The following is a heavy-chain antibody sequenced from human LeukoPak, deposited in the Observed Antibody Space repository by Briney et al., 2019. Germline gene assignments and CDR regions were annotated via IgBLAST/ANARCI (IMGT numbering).Heavy chain of an antibody. D-gene: IGHD3-22*01. CDR1: GFTFSSYS. CDR2: IKEDGSEK. J-gene: IGHJ4*02. Sequence: GGSLRLSCAASGFTFSSYSTTWVRQAPGKGLEWVANIKEDGSEKYYVDSVTGRFTISRDNVKNLLYLQMNSLRAEDTAVYFCAREYGYYFDSWGQGTLVTVSS. V-gene: IGHV3-7*01. CDR3: AREYGYYFDS.